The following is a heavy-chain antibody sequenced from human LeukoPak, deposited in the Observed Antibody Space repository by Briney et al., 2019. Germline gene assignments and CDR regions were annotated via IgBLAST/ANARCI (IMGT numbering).Heavy chain of an antibody. CDR3: AKDDVVVPAAMYYFDY. CDR2: ISGSGGST. CDR1: GFTFSSYA. J-gene: IGHJ4*02. V-gene: IGHV3-23*01. D-gene: IGHD2-2*01. Sequence: GGSLRLSCAASGFTFSSYAMSWVRQAPGKGLEWVSAISGSGGSTYYADSGKGRFTISRDNSKNTLYLQMNSLRAEDTAVYYCAKDDVVVPAAMYYFDYWGQGTLVTVSS.